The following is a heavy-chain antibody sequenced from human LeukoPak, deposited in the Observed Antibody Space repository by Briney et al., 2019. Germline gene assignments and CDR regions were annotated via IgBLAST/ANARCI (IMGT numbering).Heavy chain of an antibody. CDR1: GFTLSGYD. Sequence: GGSLRLSCVASGFTLSGYDMMWVRQRPGKGLEWVSSISKSDDRTYYADSVKGRFTISRDKSKSTVYLQVSSLRVDDTAVYYCAKDPFTFDGDYGDTWGQGTLVTVSS. J-gene: IGHJ4*02. CDR3: AKDPFTFDGDYGDT. D-gene: IGHD4-17*01. CDR2: ISKSDDRT. V-gene: IGHV3-23*01.